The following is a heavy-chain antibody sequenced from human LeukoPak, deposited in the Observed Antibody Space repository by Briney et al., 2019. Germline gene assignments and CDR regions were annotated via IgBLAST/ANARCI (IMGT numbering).Heavy chain of an antibody. D-gene: IGHD5-18*01. Sequence: GGSLRLSCAASGFTFDDYAMHWVRQAPGKGLEWVSGISWNSGSIGYADSVKGRFTISRDNAKNSLYLQMNSLRAEDTALYYCAKDDSYGSKFDYWGQGTLVTVSS. J-gene: IGHJ4*02. CDR3: AKDDSYGSKFDY. CDR2: ISWNSGSI. CDR1: GFTFDDYA. V-gene: IGHV3-9*01.